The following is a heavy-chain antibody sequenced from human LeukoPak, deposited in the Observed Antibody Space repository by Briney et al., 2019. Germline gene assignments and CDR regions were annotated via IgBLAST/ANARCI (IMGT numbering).Heavy chain of an antibody. CDR3: ARDQAIVLWESWCAFDI. Sequence: GGSLRLSCAASGFTFSSYSMNWVRQAPGKGLEWVSYISSSSSTIYYADSVKGRFTISRDNAKNSLYQQMNSLRAEDTAVYYCARDQAIVLWESWCAFDIWGQGTMVTVSS. V-gene: IGHV3-48*01. CDR1: GFTFSSYS. D-gene: IGHD2-8*01. J-gene: IGHJ3*02. CDR2: ISSSSSTI.